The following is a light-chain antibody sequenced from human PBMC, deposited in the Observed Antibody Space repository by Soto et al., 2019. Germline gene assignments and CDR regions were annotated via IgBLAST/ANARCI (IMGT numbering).Light chain of an antibody. Sequence: EIVLTQSPGTLSLSPVERATLSCRASQSVSSSYLAWYQQKPGQAPRLLIYGASSRATGIPDRFSGSGSGTDFTLTISGLEPEDFAVYYCQQYGSPRFGGGTKVDI. J-gene: IGKJ4*01. CDR3: QQYGSPR. V-gene: IGKV3-20*01. CDR1: QSVSSSY. CDR2: GAS.